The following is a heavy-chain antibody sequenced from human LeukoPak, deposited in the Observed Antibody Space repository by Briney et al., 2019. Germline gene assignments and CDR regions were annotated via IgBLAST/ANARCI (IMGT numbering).Heavy chain of an antibody. D-gene: IGHD3-10*01. Sequence: GGSLRLSCVASEFTFSDCNMNWVRQPPGKGLEWVSSISSTSRYIYYADSVKGRSTISRDNAKNSVYLQMNSLRAEDTAVYYCARALYSSGSYNWFDPWGQGTLVTVSS. CDR3: ARALYSSGSYNWFDP. V-gene: IGHV3-21*01. CDR2: ISSTSRYI. J-gene: IGHJ5*02. CDR1: EFTFSDCN.